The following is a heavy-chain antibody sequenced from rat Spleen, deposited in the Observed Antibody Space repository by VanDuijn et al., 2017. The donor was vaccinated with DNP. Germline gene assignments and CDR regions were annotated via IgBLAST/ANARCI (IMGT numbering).Heavy chain of an antibody. CDR1: GFSLTSYH. CDR2: IWGGGST. CDR3: SRSGQLYWYFDF. Sequence: QVQLKESGPGLVQPSQTLSLTCTVSGFSLTSYHVHWVRLPLGKGLEWIAAIWGGGSTDYNSSLKSRLSISRDTSKSQVFLKMNSLQTEDTAIYFCSRSGQLYWYFDFWGPGTMVTVSS. D-gene: IGHD1-10*01. J-gene: IGHJ1*01. V-gene: IGHV2S12*01.